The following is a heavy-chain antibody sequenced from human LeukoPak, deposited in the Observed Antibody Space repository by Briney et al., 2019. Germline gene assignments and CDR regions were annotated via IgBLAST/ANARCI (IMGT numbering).Heavy chain of an antibody. D-gene: IGHD3-22*01. CDR3: ARDRGYYYDSSGSTFDY. J-gene: IGHJ4*02. Sequence: GGSLRLSCAASGFTLSSYSMNWVRHAPGKGLEWVSSISSSSSYIYYADSVKGRFTISRDNAKNSLYLQMNGLRAEDTAVYYCARDRGYYYDSSGSTFDYWGQGTLVTVSS. CDR1: GFTLSSYS. CDR2: ISSSSSYI. V-gene: IGHV3-21*01.